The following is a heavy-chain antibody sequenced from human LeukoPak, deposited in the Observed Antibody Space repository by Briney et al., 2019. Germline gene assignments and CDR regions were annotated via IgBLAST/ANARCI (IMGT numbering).Heavy chain of an antibody. CDR1: GGCFSGYY. Sequence: PSETLSLTCAVYGGCFSGYYWSWIRQPPGKGLEWIGEINHSGSTNYNPSLKSRVTISVDTSKNQFSLKLSSVTAADTAVYYCARGLGQSRYSSSSDWGQGTLVTVSS. CDR3: ARGLGQSRYSSSSD. CDR2: INHSGST. J-gene: IGHJ4*02. D-gene: IGHD6-6*01. V-gene: IGHV4-34*01.